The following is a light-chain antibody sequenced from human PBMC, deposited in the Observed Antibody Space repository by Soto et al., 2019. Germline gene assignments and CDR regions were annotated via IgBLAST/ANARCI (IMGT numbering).Light chain of an antibody. J-gene: IGKJ2*01. CDR2: DAS. CDR1: QSVSSY. V-gene: IGKV3-11*01. CDR3: QQRSNWPLSVYT. Sequence: IVLTQSPATLSLYPGERATLSCRASQSVSSYLAWYQQKPGQAPRLLIYDASNMATGIPARLSGSGYGTYFTPTISELEPEDFAVYYWQQRSNWPLSVYTFGQGTKLEIK.